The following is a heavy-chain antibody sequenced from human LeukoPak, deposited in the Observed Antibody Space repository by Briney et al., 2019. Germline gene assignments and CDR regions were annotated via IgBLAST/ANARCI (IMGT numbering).Heavy chain of an antibody. J-gene: IGHJ6*02. CDR1: GFTFSSYA. CDR3: ARDQGGGSGKYYGMDV. CDR2: ISYDGSNK. V-gene: IGHV3-30-3*01. Sequence: GGSLRLSCAASGFTFSSYAMRWVRQAPGKGLEWVAVISYDGSNKYYADSVKGRFTISRDNSKNTLYLQMNSLRAEDTAVYYCARDQGGGSGKYYGMDVWGQGTTVTVSS. D-gene: IGHD3-10*01.